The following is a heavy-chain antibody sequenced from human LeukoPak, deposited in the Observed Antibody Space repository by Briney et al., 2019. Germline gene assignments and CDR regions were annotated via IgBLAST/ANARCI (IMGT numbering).Heavy chain of an antibody. V-gene: IGHV4-59*01. J-gene: IGHJ4*02. CDR1: GGSISSYY. CDR2: IYYSGST. D-gene: IGHD5-18*01. Sequence: SETLSLTXTVSGGSISSYYWSWIRQPPGKGLEWIGYIYYSGSTNYNPSLKSRVTISVDTPKNQFSLKLSSVTAADTAVYYCVRTLRGYSYGPFDYWGQGTLVTVSS. CDR3: VRTLRGYSYGPFDY.